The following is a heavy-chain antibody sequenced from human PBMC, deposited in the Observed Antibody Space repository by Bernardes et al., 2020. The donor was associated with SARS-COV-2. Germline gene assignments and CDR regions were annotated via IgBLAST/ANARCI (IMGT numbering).Heavy chain of an antibody. CDR2: VYSSGNT. CDR3: AKVGGSSSWYPDY. J-gene: IGHJ4*02. Sequence: SETLSLTCTVSGASISNNYWSWIRQPAGKKLEWIGRVYSSGNTNNPSLKSRVTMSVDTSKNQFSLSLSALTAADTAVYYCAKVGGSSSWYPDYWGQGTLVTVSS. V-gene: IGHV4-4*07. CDR1: GASISNNY. D-gene: IGHD6-13*01.